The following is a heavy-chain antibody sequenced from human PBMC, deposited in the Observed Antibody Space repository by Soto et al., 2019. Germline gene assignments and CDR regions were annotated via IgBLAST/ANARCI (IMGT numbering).Heavy chain of an antibody. Sequence: LRLSCAASGFSFTSYALSWVRQAPGKGLEWVSTISGSDGKTYYADSVEGRFSISRDTSKTTLYLQMNSLRVEDTAVYYCARWSFLDYWGQGTRVTVSS. CDR3: ARWSFLDY. CDR2: ISGSDGKT. D-gene: IGHD1-26*01. V-gene: IGHV3-23*01. J-gene: IGHJ4*02. CDR1: GFSFTSYA.